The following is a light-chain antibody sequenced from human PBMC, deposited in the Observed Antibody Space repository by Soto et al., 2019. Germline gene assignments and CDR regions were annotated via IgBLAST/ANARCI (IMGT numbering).Light chain of an antibody. J-gene: IGLJ7*01. CDR2: SNN. V-gene: IGLV1-44*01. CDR1: SSNIGSHA. CDR3: AAWDDSLNGLL. Sequence: QSVLTQPPSASGTPGQRVTISCSGSSSNIGSHAVNWYQQLPGTAPKLLIYSNNQRPSGVPDRFSGSKSGTSASLAISGLQSEDGADYYCAAWDDSLNGLLFGGGTQLTVL.